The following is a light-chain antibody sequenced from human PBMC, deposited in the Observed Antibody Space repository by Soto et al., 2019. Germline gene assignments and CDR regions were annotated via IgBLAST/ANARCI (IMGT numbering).Light chain of an antibody. V-gene: IGLV2-14*01. CDR1: SSDVGGYNS. CDR3: SSFTSSSTLYV. CDR2: EVS. Sequence: QSALTQPASVSGSPGQSITISCTGTSSDVGGYNSVSWYQQHPGKAPKLMIYEVSNRPSGVSNRSSGSKSGNTASLTVSGLQAEDEGDYYCSSFTSSSTLYVFGTGTKSPS. J-gene: IGLJ1*01.